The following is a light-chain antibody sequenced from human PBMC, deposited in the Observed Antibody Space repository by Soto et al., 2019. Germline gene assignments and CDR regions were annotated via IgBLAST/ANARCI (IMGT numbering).Light chain of an antibody. V-gene: IGKV3-15*01. J-gene: IGKJ4*01. CDR3: QQYNSWPLT. CDR2: GAS. Sequence: EIVMTQSPATLPVSLGEGATISCRASQSVSSDLAWYQQTPGQAPRLLIYGASTMATGVPARVSGSGSGTEFTLTISSLQSEDFAVYYCQQYNSWPLTFGEGTKVEIK. CDR1: QSVSSD.